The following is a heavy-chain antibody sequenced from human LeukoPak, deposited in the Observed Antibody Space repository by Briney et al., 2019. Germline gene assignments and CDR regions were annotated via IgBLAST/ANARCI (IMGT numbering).Heavy chain of an antibody. J-gene: IGHJ6*03. V-gene: IGHV4-4*07. CDR2: IYTSGST. D-gene: IGHD2-2*02. Sequence: SETLSLTCTVSGGSISSYYWSWIRQPAGKGLEWIGRIYTSGSTNYNPSLTSRVTMSVDTSKNQFSLKLSSVTAADTAVYYCARDSIVVVPAAIRAYYYYYMDVWGKGTTVTVSS. CDR3: ARDSIVVVPAAIRAYYYYYMDV. CDR1: GGSISSYY.